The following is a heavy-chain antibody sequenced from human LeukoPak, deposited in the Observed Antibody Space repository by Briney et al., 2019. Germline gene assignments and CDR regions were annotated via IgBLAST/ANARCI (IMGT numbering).Heavy chain of an antibody. CDR2: LWDDGINT. J-gene: IGHJ4*02. CDR1: GFTFSTYG. CDR3: GVLPAATMLKDF. Sequence: GGSLRLSCAASGFTFSTYGMHWVRQAPGKGLEWVAVLWDDGINTSYADSVKGRFTISRATTHNTLYLQMYRRIAEDTGVYFCGVLPAATMLKDFWGQGTLVTVSS. D-gene: IGHD2-2*01. V-gene: IGHV3-33*01.